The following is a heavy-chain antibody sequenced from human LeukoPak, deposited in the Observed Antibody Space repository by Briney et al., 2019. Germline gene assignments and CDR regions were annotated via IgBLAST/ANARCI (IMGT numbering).Heavy chain of an antibody. CDR1: GGTFSSYA. D-gene: IGHD2-2*01. CDR2: IIPIFGIA. CDR3: AREYCSSTSCWGLDP. V-gene: IGHV1-69*01. Sequence: GASVKVSCKASGGTFSSYAISWVRQAPGQGLEWMGGIIPIFGIANYAQKFQGRVTITADESTSTAYMELSSLRSEDTAVYYCAREYCSSTSCWGLDPWGQGTLVSVSS. J-gene: IGHJ5*02.